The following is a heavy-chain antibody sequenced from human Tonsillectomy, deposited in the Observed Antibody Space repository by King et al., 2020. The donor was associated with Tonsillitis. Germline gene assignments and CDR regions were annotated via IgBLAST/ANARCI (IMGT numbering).Heavy chain of an antibody. D-gene: IGHD3-9*01. CDR1: GFTFSDYA. CDR3: ASSRSDILTGYPLSPIDY. CDR2: ISSSGIYI. Sequence: VQLVESGGDLVKPGGSLRRSCAASGFTFSDYARNWVRQAPGKGLEWGSSISSSGIYIYYADSMKGRFSISRDNAKNSLYLQINSLRVEDTPVYYCASSRSDILTGYPLSPIDYWGQGTLVTVSS. V-gene: IGHV3-21*01. J-gene: IGHJ4*02.